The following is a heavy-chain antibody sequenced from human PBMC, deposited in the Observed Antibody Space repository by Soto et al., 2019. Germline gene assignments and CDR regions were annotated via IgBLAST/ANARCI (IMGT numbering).Heavy chain of an antibody. CDR2: INAYNGNT. CDR1: GGTFNRYT. CDR3: ARAIAGGYGYTTLDY. D-gene: IGHD5-18*01. Sequence: ASVKVSCKGSGGTFNRYTITWVRQAPGQGLEWMGWINAYNGNTNYEQKFQGRVTMTTDTSTSTAYMDLRSLRSDDTAVYYCARAIAGGYGYTTLDYWGQGTLVTVSS. V-gene: IGHV1-18*01. J-gene: IGHJ4*02.